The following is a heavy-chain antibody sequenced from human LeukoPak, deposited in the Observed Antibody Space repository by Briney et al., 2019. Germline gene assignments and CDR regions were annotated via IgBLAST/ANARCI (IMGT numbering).Heavy chain of an antibody. CDR2: IYYSGST. CDR3: VPYSSSSDY. J-gene: IGHJ4*02. CDR1: GGSISSSSYY. Sequence: KPSETLSLTCTVSGGSISSSSYYWGWIRQPPGKGLEWIGSIYYSGSTYYNPSLKSRVTISVDTSKNQFSLKLSSVTAADTAVYYCVPYSSSSDYWGQGTLVTVSS. D-gene: IGHD6-6*01. V-gene: IGHV4-39*07.